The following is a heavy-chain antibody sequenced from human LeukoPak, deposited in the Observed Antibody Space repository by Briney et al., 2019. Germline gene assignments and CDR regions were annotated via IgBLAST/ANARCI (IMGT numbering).Heavy chain of an antibody. CDR3: ARDNHYYGSGRHFDY. CDR1: GGTFSSYA. V-gene: IGHV1-69*01. D-gene: IGHD3-10*01. J-gene: IGHJ4*02. CDR2: IIPIFGTA. Sequence: GSSVKVSCKASGGTFSSYAISWVRPAPGQGLEWMGGIIPIFGTANYGQKFQDRVTITADESTSTAYMELSSLISEDTAVYYCARDNHYYGSGRHFDYWGQGTLVTVSS.